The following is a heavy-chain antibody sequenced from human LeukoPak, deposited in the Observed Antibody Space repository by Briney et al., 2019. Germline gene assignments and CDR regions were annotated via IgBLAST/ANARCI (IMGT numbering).Heavy chain of an antibody. V-gene: IGHV4-30-4*01. Sequence: SETLSLTCAVYGGSFSGYYWSWIRQPPGKGLEWIGYIYYSGSTYYNPSLKSRVTISVDTSKNQFSLKLSSVTAADTAVYYCAREGYYDSSGHWFDPWGQGTLVTVSS. D-gene: IGHD3-22*01. CDR1: GGSFSGYY. CDR2: IYYSGST. CDR3: AREGYYDSSGHWFDP. J-gene: IGHJ5*02.